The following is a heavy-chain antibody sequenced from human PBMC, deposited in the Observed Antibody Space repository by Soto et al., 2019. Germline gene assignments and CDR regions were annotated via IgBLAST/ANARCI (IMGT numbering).Heavy chain of an antibody. CDR2: ISSTTSTM. CDR1: GFTFSAYS. CDR3: ARDSASWTGNWYFDL. V-gene: IGHV3-48*02. J-gene: IGHJ2*01. Sequence: EVQLVESGGGLVQPGGSQRLSCAASGFTFSAYSMNWVRQAPGKGLEWISYISSTTSTMYYADSVKGRFTISRDNAENSLSLQMNSLRDEDTAVYFCARDSASWTGNWYFDLWGRGTLVIVSS. D-gene: IGHD3-9*01.